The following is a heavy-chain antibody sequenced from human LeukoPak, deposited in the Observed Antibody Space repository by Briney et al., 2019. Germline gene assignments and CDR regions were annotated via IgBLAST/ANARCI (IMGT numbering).Heavy chain of an antibody. V-gene: IGHV3-21*01. J-gene: IGHJ4*02. CDR2: ISSSNGYI. CDR1: GFTFSSYS. Sequence: PGGTLRLSCAASGFTFSSYSMNWVRQAPGKGLEWVSSISSSNGYIYYADSVKGRFTISRDNAKNSLYLQMNSLRAEDTAVYYCAREGTAVATNFDHWGQGTLVTVSS. CDR3: AREGTAVATNFDH. D-gene: IGHD5-18*01.